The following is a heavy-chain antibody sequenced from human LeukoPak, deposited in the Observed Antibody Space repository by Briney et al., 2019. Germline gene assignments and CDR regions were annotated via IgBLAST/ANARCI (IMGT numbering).Heavy chain of an antibody. Sequence: GASVKVSCKASGYTFTSYGISWVRQAPGQGLEWMAIINPSGGSTSYAQKFQGRVTMTRDTSTSTVYMELSSLRSEDTAVYYCARDFRSSWYFDYWGQGTLVTVSS. CDR1: GYTFTSYG. V-gene: IGHV1-46*01. J-gene: IGHJ4*02. CDR3: ARDFRSSWYFDY. CDR2: INPSGGST. D-gene: IGHD6-13*01.